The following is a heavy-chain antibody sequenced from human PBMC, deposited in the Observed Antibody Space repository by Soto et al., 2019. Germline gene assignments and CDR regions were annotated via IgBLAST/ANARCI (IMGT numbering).Heavy chain of an antibody. Sequence: QITLNESGPTVVRPTETLTLTCRFSGFSLTTSGVGVGWIRQSPGKAPEWLALIYWDDDKRYSASLKSRLTITKDTSKNQVVLTVSYLDPTDTAIYYCAHRVLRTVFGLVTTTAIYFDFWGQGTPVAGSS. CDR1: GFSLTTSGVG. CDR2: IYWDDDK. CDR3: AHRVLRTVFGLVTTTAIYFDF. J-gene: IGHJ4*02. D-gene: IGHD3-3*01. V-gene: IGHV2-5*02.